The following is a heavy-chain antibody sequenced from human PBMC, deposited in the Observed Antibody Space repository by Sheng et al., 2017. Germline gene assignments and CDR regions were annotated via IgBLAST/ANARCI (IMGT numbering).Heavy chain of an antibody. V-gene: IGHV3-21*01. J-gene: IGHJ6*03. Sequence: EVQLVVSGGGPVKPGGSLRLSCAASGFTFSIYSMNWVRQAPGKGMEWVSSITSSSSYIYYADSVKGRFTISRDNAKNSLYLQMNSLRAEDTAVYYCARGLRGTTFSYYYYMDVWGLGTTVTVSS. CDR3: ARGLRGTTFSYYYYMDV. CDR1: GFTFSIYS. CDR2: ITSSSSYI. D-gene: IGHD3-16*01.